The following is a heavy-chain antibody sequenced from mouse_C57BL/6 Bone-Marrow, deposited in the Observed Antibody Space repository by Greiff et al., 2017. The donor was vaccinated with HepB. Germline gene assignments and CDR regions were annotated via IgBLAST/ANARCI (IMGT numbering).Heavy chain of an antibody. V-gene: IGHV1-15*01. J-gene: IGHJ3*01. CDR2: IDPETGGT. Sequence: VQLQQSGAELVRPGASVTLSCKASGYTFTDYEMHWVKQTPVHGLEWIGAIDPETGGTAYNQKFKGKAILTADKSSSTAYMELRSLTSEDSAVYYCTRRGYGSSPLAYWGQGTLVTVS. CDR3: TRRGYGSSPLAY. CDR1: GYTFTDYE. D-gene: IGHD1-1*01.